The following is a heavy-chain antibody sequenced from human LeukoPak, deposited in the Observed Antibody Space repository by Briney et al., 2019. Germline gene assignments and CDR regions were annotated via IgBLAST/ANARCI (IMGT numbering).Heavy chain of an antibody. V-gene: IGHV7-4-1*02. Sequence: ASVKVSCKASGYTFPSFSMNWVQQAPGQGLEWMGWINTNTGNPTYAQGFTGRFVFSLDTSVSTAYLQISSLKAEDTAVYYCARDNHYYDSSGHGREPRYWGQGTLVTVSS. CDR3: ARDNHYYDSSGHGREPRY. D-gene: IGHD3-22*01. J-gene: IGHJ4*02. CDR1: GYTFPSFS. CDR2: INTNTGNP.